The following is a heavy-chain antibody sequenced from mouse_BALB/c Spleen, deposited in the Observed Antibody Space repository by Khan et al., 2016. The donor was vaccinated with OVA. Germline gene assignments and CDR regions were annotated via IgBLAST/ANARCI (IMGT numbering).Heavy chain of an antibody. J-gene: IGHJ2*01. CDR3: AREEAWYYFDY. CDR2: TYPGTNNT. CDR1: GYIFTSYW. V-gene: IGHV1-76*01. Sequence: QVQLKESGAELVRPGASVNLSCKTSGYIFTSYWIHWVKQRSGQGLVWIARTYPGTNNTYYNEKLKDKATLTADKSSSTVYLQLSSLKSEDSAVYFCAREEAWYYFDYWGQGTTLTVSS. D-gene: IGHD3-2*02.